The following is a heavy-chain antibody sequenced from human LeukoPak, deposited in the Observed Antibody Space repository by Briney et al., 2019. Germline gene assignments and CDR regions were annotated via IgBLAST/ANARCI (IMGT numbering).Heavy chain of an antibody. D-gene: IGHD5-18*01. CDR2: INSDGSST. V-gene: IGHV3-74*01. J-gene: IGHJ4*02. CDR1: GFTFSSFR. Sequence: GESLRLSCAASGFTFSSFRMHWVRQAPGKGLVWVSRINSDGSSTTYADSVKGRFTISRDNAKNTVYLQMNSLRAEDTAVYYCARGWDGYSYGIWGQGTLVTVSS. CDR3: ARGWDGYSYGI.